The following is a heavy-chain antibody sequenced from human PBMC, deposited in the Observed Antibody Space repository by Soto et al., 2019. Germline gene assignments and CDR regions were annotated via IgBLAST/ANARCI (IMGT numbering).Heavy chain of an antibody. V-gene: IGHV5-51*01. D-gene: IGHD5-12*01. J-gene: IGHJ5*02. CDR2: IYPRDSDT. Sequence: RGESLKISCKASGYSITSDWIGWVRQMPGKGLEWMGIIYPRDSDTRYSPSFEGQVTISADETTNTAYLQWSSLKASDTAIYYCVRHHIVATPRGWFDPWGQGTLVTVSS. CDR1: GYSITSDW. CDR3: VRHHIVATPRGWFDP.